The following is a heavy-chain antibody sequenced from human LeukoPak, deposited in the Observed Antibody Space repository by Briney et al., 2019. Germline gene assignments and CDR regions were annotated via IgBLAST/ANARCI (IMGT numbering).Heavy chain of an antibody. CDR2: INPNRGVT. J-gene: IGHJ6*02. V-gene: IGHV1-2*02. CDR3: ARDPSIVLYGMDL. Sequence: ASVKVSCKTSGYTFTGYFMQWVRQAPGQGLEWLGWINPNRGVTHYAQKFQDRVTMTRDTSISASYMELSSLRSEDTAVYYCARDPSIVLYGMDLWGQGTTVTVSS. D-gene: IGHD2-8*01. CDR1: GYTFTGYF.